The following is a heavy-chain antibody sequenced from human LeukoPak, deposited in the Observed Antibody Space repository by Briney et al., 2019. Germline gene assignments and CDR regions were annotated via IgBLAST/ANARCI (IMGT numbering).Heavy chain of an antibody. CDR2: IYYSGST. CDR3: ATRLYYYDSSGQYYFDY. D-gene: IGHD3-22*01. V-gene: IGHV4-38-2*02. J-gene: IGHJ4*02. Sequence: PSETLSLTCTVSGYSITSAYYWGWIRQPPGKGLEWIGSIYYSGSTYYNPSLKSRVTISVDTSKNQFSLKLSSVTAADTAVYYCATRLYYYDSSGQYYFDYWGQGTLVTVSS. CDR1: GYSITSAYY.